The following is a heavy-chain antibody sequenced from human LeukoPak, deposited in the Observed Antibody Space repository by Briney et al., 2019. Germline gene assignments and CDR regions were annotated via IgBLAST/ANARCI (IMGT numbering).Heavy chain of an antibody. V-gene: IGHV5-51*01. CDR3: ARLYRPHFDY. CDR1: GYSFTSYW. J-gene: IGHJ4*02. CDR2: IYPGDSDT. Sequence: GESLKIYCKGPGYSFTSYWIGWVRQMAGKGLEWMGIIYPGDSDTRYSPSFQGQVTISADKSISTAYLQWSSLKASDTAMYYCARLYRPHFDYWGQGTLVTVSS. D-gene: IGHD3-16*02.